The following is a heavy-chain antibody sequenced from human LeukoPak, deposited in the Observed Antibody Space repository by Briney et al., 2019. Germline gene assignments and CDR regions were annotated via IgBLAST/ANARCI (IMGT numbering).Heavy chain of an antibody. D-gene: IGHD1-20*01. CDR1: GFTFSSYA. CDR3: AKKFYNWNEYYFDY. J-gene: IGHJ4*02. Sequence: PGGSLRLSCAASGFTFSSYAMSWVRQAPGKGLEWVSAVSGSGGSTYYADSVKGRFTISRDNSKNPLYLQMTSLRAEDTAVYYCAKKFYNWNEYYFDYWGQGTLVTVSS. V-gene: IGHV3-23*01. CDR2: VSGSGGST.